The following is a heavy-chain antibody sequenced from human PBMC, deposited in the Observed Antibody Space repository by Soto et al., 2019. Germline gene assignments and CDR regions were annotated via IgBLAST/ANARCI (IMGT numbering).Heavy chain of an antibody. CDR1: GFTFINYN. Sequence: EVQLVESGGGLVQPGGSLRLSCAASGFTFINYNMNWVHQAPGKGLEWVSYIDGRCNTIYYADSVRGRFTISRDNAKNSLYLQTNSLRDEDTAVYFCARDGRRGYDMDVWGQGTTVTVSS. J-gene: IGHJ6*02. CDR2: IDGRCNTI. V-gene: IGHV3-48*02. CDR3: ARDGRRGYDMDV.